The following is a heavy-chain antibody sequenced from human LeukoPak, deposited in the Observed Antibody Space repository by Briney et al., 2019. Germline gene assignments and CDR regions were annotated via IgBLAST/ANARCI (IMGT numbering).Heavy chain of an antibody. D-gene: IGHD3-3*01. J-gene: IGHJ4*02. CDR2: INHSGST. CDR1: DGSFSGYY. Sequence: PSETLSLTCAVYDGSFSGYYWSWIRQPPGKGLEWIGEINHSGSTNYNPSLKSRVTISLDTSRSQFSLKVRYVTAADTAVYYCARGLNDSWTGENYWGQGTLVTVSS. V-gene: IGHV4-34*01. CDR3: ARGLNDSWTGENY.